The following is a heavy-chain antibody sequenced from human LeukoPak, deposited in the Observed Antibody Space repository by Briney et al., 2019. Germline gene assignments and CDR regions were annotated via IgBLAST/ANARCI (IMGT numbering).Heavy chain of an antibody. CDR3: ARSGYSGYGGDY. D-gene: IGHD5-12*01. V-gene: IGHV5-51*01. CDR1: GYSFNTYW. Sequence: GASLEISCKGSGYSFNTYWIGWGRQMPGKGLEWMGIIYPSDSDTRYSPSFQGQVTISADKSISTAYLQWSSLKASDTAMYYCARSGYSGYGGDYWGQGTLITVSP. CDR2: IYPSDSDT. J-gene: IGHJ4*02.